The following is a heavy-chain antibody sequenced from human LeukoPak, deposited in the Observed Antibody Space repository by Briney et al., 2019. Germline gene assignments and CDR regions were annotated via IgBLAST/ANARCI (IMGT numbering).Heavy chain of an antibody. V-gene: IGHV1-2*02. CDR2: INPNSGGT. Sequence: ASVTVSCKASGYTFTCYYMHWVRQAPGQGLEWMGWINPNSGGTNYAQKFQGRVTMTRDTSSSTAYMELTRLRSDDTAVYYCARDLAEMATTTSVYWGQGTLVTVSS. CDR3: ARDLAEMATTTSVY. J-gene: IGHJ4*02. CDR1: GYTFTCYY. D-gene: IGHD5-24*01.